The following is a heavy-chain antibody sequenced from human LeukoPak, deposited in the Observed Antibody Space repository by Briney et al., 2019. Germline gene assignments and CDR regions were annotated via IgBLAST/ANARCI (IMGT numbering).Heavy chain of an antibody. CDR1: GGSISSSSYY. CDR2: IYYSGST. V-gene: IGHV4-39*07. J-gene: IGHJ4*02. D-gene: IGHD1-26*01. Sequence: SETLSLTCTVSGGSISSSSYYWGWIRQPPGKGLEWIGSIYYSGSTYYNPSLKSRVTISVDTSKNQFSLKLSSVTAADTAVYYCARAGWELVFDYWGQGTLVTVSS. CDR3: ARAGWELVFDY.